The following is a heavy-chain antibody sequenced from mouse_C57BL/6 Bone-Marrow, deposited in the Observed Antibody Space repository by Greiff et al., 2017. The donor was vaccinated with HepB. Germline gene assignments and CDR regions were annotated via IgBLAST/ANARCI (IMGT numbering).Heavy chain of an antibody. D-gene: IGHD1-1*01. CDR1: GYTFTSYG. CDR3: ARTYITTVVGGY. Sequence: QVQLQQSGAELARPGASVKLSCKASGYTFTSYGISWVKQRTGQGLEWIGEIYPRSGNTYYNEKFKGKATLTADKSSSTAYMELRSLTSEDSAVYFCARTYITTVVGGYWGQGTTLTVSS. CDR2: IYPRSGNT. J-gene: IGHJ2*01. V-gene: IGHV1-81*01.